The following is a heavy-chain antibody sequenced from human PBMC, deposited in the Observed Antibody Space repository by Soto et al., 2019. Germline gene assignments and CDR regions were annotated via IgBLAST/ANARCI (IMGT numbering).Heavy chain of an antibody. CDR1: GFAFNNYA. Sequence: PGWSLRLSCVASGFAFNNYAMSWVRQAPGKGLEWVSSISADASETLYADSVKGRFTISRDNSHNTLYLQMSSLGGEDTAVFFCAKHKSGRWGSGDYWGQGTQVTVSS. J-gene: IGHJ4*02. CDR2: ISADASET. CDR3: AKHKSGRWGSGDY. V-gene: IGHV3-23*01. D-gene: IGHD6-19*01.